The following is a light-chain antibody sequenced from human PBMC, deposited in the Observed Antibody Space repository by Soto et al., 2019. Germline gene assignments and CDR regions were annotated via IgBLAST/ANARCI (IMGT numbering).Light chain of an antibody. V-gene: IGKV1-27*01. Sequence: DIQMTQSPSSLSASVGDRATITCRASQGISNYLAWYQQKPGKVPKLLIYAAYTLRSGVSSRFSGSGSGTAFTLTISSLQPEDVAIYYCQEDNSAPWTFGQGTKVEIK. CDR1: QGISNY. CDR3: QEDNSAPWT. CDR2: AAY. J-gene: IGKJ1*01.